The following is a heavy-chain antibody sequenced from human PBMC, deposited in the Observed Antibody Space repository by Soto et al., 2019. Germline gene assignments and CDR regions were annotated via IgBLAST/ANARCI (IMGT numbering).Heavy chain of an antibody. J-gene: IGHJ3*02. V-gene: IGHV1-46*03. CDR2: INPSGGST. D-gene: IGHD6-13*01. CDR1: GYTFTSNY. Sequence: ASVKVSCKASGYTFTSNYMHWVRQAPGQGLEWMGIINPSGGSTSYAQKFQGRVTMTRDTSTRTVYMELSSLRSEDTAVYYCARDAWIAAGSDAFDIWGQGTMVTVSS. CDR3: ARDAWIAAGSDAFDI.